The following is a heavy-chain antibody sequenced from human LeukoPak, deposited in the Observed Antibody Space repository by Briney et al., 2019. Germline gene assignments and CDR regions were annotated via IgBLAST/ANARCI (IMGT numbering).Heavy chain of an antibody. J-gene: IGHJ3*02. CDR2: VSNNDAI. V-gene: IGHV3-69-1*01. CDR1: GFTFSSYS. Sequence: PGGSLRLSCAASGFTFSSYSMNWVRQSPGKGLEWISSVSNNDAIFYADSVKGRFTISRDNARNSLYLQMNSLRAEDTAVYYCAREDIVVVVAATPSAFDIWGQGTMVTVSS. CDR3: AREDIVVVVAATPSAFDI. D-gene: IGHD2-15*01.